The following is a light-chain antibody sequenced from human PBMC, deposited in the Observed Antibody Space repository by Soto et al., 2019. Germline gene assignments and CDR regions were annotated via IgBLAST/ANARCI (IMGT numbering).Light chain of an antibody. V-gene: IGLV1-44*01. CDR3: AAWDHRLNGAL. CDR1: SSNIGSNT. Sequence: QSVLTQPPSASGTPGQRVTMSCSGGSSNIGSNTVSWYQHLPGTAPQLLIYSDTQRASGVADRFSGSKSGTSASLAISGLQSDDEADYYCAAWDHRLNGALFGTGTKLTVL. CDR2: SDT. J-gene: IGLJ1*01.